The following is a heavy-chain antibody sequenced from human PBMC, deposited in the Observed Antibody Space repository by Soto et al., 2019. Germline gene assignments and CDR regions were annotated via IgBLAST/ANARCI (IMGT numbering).Heavy chain of an antibody. J-gene: IGHJ4*02. CDR1: GYTFSDYY. CDR2: INPKSGDR. Sequence: GASVKVSCKASGYTFSDYYIHWVRQPPGQGLQWMGCINPKSGDRRYAQMFRGWVFMTRDTSISTAYMEVSGLKSDDTAVYFCARGAEVGIELAAFDQWGQGTLVTVS. D-gene: IGHD2-8*02. CDR3: ARGAEVGIELAAFDQ. V-gene: IGHV1-2*04.